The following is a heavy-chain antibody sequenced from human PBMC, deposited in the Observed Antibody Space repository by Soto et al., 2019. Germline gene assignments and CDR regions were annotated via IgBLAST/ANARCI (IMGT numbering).Heavy chain of an antibody. CDR1: GYSFTSYW. D-gene: IGHD3-22*01. CDR2: IDPSDSYT. CDR3: ASILTYYYDSSGYSSGLDV. J-gene: IGHJ6*02. V-gene: IGHV5-10-1*01. Sequence: PGESLKISCMGSGYSFTSYWISWVRQMPGKGLEWMGRIDPSDSYTNYSPSFQGHVTSSADKSISTAYLQWSSLKASDTAMYYCASILTYYYDSSGYSSGLDVWGQGTTVTVSS.